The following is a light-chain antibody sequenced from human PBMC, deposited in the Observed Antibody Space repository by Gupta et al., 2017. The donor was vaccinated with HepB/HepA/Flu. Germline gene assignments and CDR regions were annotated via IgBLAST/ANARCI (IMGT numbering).Light chain of an antibody. Sequence: DVVLTQSPLSLPVTLGQPASISCTSSQSLVQTNGNTYLDWFQQRTSQSPRRLINQVSKRDSGVPDRCSGSGSGTDFTLKISRVEAEDVGVDYCRQYKYWPNTFGRGTKLEIE. CDR1: QSLVQTNGNTY. CDR3: RQYKYWPNT. J-gene: IGKJ2*01. CDR2: QVS. V-gene: IGKV2-30*02.